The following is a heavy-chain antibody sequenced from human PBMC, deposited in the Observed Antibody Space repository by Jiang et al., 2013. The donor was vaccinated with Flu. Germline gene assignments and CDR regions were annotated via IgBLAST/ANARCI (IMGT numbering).Heavy chain of an antibody. Sequence: SLTCTVSGGSINNYYWSWIRQTPGKGLEWIGYIYYSGSTNYNPSLKSRVTISVDTSNNQFSLKLSSVTAADTAVYYCARAPRGGPKYYFDYWGQGALVTVSS. CDR1: GGSINNYY. CDR3: ARAPRGGPKYYFDY. D-gene: IGHD3-16*01. V-gene: IGHV4-59*01. CDR2: IYYSGST. J-gene: IGHJ4*02.